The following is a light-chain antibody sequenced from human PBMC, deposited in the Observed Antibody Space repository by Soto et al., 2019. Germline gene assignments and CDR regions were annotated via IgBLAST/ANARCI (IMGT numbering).Light chain of an antibody. V-gene: IGKV1-39*01. Sequence: DIQLTQSPSSLSASVGDRVTITCRSTEDINKYLNWYQQKVGRPPALLIYKTSDFPIGVPSRFSGSGSGTVYPLTIDGLQPDDIATYYCQQSFRTPFTFGQGTKV. CDR1: EDINKY. J-gene: IGKJ3*01. CDR2: KTS. CDR3: QQSFRTPFT.